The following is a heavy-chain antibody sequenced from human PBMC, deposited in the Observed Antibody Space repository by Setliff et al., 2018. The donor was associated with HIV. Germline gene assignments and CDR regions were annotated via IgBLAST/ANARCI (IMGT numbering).Heavy chain of an antibody. J-gene: IGHJ3*02. D-gene: IGHD5-18*01. CDR2: IISIFDKA. CDR1: GGSFNTYA. CDR3: ARGGVRGYSYGEAFDI. Sequence: SVKVSCKSSGGSFNTYAINWVRQAPGQGLEWMGGIISIFDKANYAQKFHGRLTITADDSTRTVYMELNSLGSGDTAVYYGARGGVRGYSYGEAFDIWGQGTLVTVSS. V-gene: IGHV1-69*13.